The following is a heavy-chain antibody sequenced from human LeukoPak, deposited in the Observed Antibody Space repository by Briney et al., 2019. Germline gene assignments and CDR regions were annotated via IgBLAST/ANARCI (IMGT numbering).Heavy chain of an antibody. V-gene: IGHV3-23*01. Sequence: GGSLRLSCAASGFTFSSYSMNWVRQAPGKGLEWVSAISGSGGSTYYADSVKGRFTISRDNSKNTLYLQMNSLRAEDTAVYYCAKDPRSSSWYGIQDYWGQGTLVTVSS. CDR3: AKDPRSSSWYGIQDY. CDR2: ISGSGGST. J-gene: IGHJ4*02. D-gene: IGHD6-13*01. CDR1: GFTFSSYS.